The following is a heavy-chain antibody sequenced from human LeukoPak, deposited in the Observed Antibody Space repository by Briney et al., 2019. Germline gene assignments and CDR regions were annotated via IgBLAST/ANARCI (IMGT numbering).Heavy chain of an antibody. D-gene: IGHD3-3*01. V-gene: IGHV1-2*02. CDR1: GYTFTGYY. J-gene: IGHJ4*02. Sequence: GASVKVSCKASGYTFTGYYMHWVRQAPGQGLEWMGWINPNSGGTNYAQKFQGRVTMTRDTSISTAYMELSRLRSDDTAVYYCARVAIRFLEWLGYWGQGTLVTVSS. CDR3: ARVAIRFLEWLGY. CDR2: INPNSGGT.